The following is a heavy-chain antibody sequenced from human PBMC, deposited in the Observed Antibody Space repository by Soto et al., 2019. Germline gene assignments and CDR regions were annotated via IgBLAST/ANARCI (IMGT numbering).Heavy chain of an antibody. CDR3: ARVGGQLVPGFDY. D-gene: IGHD6-6*01. CDR2: ISSSSSYI. V-gene: IGHV3-21*01. J-gene: IGHJ4*02. Sequence: EVQLVESGGGLVKPGGSLSLSCAASGFTFSSYSMNWVRQAPGKGLEWVSSISSSSSYIYYADSVKGRFTISRDNAKNSLYLQMNSLRAEDTAVYYCARVGGQLVPGFDYWGQATLVTVSS. CDR1: GFTFSSYS.